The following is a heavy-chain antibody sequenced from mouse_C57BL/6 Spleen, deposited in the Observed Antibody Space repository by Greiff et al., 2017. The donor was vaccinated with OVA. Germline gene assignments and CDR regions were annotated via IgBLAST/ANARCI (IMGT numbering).Heavy chain of an antibody. V-gene: IGHV1-26*01. Sequence: VQLQQSGPELVKPGASVKISCKASGYTFTDYYMNWVKQSHGKSLEWIGDINPNNGGTSYNQKFKGKATLTVDKSSSTAYMELRSLTSEDSAVYYCARYGSSSHWYFDVWGTGTTVTVSS. D-gene: IGHD1-1*01. CDR3: ARYGSSSHWYFDV. J-gene: IGHJ1*03. CDR1: GYTFTDYY. CDR2: INPNNGGT.